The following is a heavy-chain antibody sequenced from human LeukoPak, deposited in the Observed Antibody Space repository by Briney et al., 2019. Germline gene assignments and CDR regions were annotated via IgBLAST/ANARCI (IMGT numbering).Heavy chain of an antibody. CDR3: ARDLYDSSGYYYGSAPFDY. J-gene: IGHJ4*02. V-gene: IGHV1-3*01. CDR2: INAGNGNT. Sequence: ASVKVSCKASGYTFTSYAMHWVRQAPGQRLEWMGWINAGNGNTKYSQEFQGRVTITRDTSASTAYMELSRLRSDDTAVYYCARDLYDSSGYYYGSAPFDYWGQGTLVTVSS. CDR1: GYTFTSYA. D-gene: IGHD3-22*01.